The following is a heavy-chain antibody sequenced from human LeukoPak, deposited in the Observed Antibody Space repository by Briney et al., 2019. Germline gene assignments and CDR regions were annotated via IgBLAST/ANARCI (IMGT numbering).Heavy chain of an antibody. Sequence: ASVTVSCKASGYTFTSYGISWVRQAPGQGLEWMGWISAYNGNTNYAQKLQGRVTMTTDTSTSTAYMELRSLRSDDTAVYYCARNMRANYGDYGVDYWGQGTLVTVSS. J-gene: IGHJ4*02. CDR1: GYTFTSYG. CDR2: ISAYNGNT. D-gene: IGHD4-17*01. V-gene: IGHV1-18*04. CDR3: ARNMRANYGDYGVDY.